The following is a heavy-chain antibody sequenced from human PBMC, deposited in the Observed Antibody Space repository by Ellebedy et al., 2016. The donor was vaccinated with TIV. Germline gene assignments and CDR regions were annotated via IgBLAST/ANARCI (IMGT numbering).Heavy chain of an antibody. CDR1: GFTFADYS. CDR2: ISWNSDTI. J-gene: IGHJ4*02. Sequence: GGSLRLXXAASGFTFADYSMHWVRQAPGKGLEWVSGISWNSDTIAYADSVKGRFTISRDNAKNSLYLQMNSLRAEDTALYYCAKDVGCSSTSCYRGYFDYWGQGTLVTVSS. CDR3: AKDVGCSSTSCYRGYFDY. D-gene: IGHD2-2*02. V-gene: IGHV3-9*01.